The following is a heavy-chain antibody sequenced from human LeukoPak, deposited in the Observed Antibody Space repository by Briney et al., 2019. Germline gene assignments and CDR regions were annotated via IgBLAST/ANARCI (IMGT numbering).Heavy chain of an antibody. Sequence: GGSLRLSCAPSGFTSSSYVMHWVRQAPGKGRGWVAIISYDGSNEYYTDSVKGRFTISRDNSKNTLYLQMNSLRAEDTAVYYCARDEQWLVLRADSWGQGTLVTVSS. CDR3: ARDEQWLVLRADS. CDR1: GFTSSSYV. D-gene: IGHD6-19*01. J-gene: IGHJ4*02. CDR2: ISYDGSNE. V-gene: IGHV3-30*04.